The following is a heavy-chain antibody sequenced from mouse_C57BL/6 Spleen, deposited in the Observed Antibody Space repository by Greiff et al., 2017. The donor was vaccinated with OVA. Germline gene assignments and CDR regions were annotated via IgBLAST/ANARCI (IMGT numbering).Heavy chain of an antibody. Sequence: QVQLQQSGAELVKPGASVKISCKASGYAFSSYWMNWVKQRPGKGLEWIGQIYPGDGDTNYNGKFKGKATLTADKSSSTAYMQLSSLTSEDSAVYFCARDYGSSQGTWFAYWGQGTLVTVSA. CDR1: GYAFSSYW. V-gene: IGHV1-80*01. D-gene: IGHD1-1*01. CDR3: ARDYGSSQGTWFAY. J-gene: IGHJ3*01. CDR2: IYPGDGDT.